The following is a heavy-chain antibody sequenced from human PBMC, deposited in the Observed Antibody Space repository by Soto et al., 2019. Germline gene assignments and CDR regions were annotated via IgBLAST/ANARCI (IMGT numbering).Heavy chain of an antibody. CDR2: IKSKTDGGTT. CDR1: GFTFNNAW. V-gene: IGHV3-15*01. Sequence: EVQLVESGGGLVRPGGSLRLSCAASGFTFNNAWMSWVRQTPGKGLEWIGRIKSKTDGGTTDYAAPVKGRFTISRDDSKNTLYLQMNSLKTEDTAVYYCTTQSGWVAYYFDYWGQGTLVTVSS. CDR3: TTQSGWVAYYFDY. D-gene: IGHD6-19*01. J-gene: IGHJ4*02.